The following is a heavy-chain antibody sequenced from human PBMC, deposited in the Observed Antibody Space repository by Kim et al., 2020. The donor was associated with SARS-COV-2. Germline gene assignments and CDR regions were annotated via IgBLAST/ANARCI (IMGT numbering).Heavy chain of an antibody. CDR3: AKNYGAKVSYDG. V-gene: IGHV3-23*01. CDR2: ISTDSNTA. J-gene: IGHJ6*03. CDR1: GFIFSSSA. D-gene: IGHD4-17*01. Sequence: GGSLRLSCEASGFIFSSSAMNWVRQAPGKGLEWVSAISTDSNTANYADAVKGRFTTSRDNPKSTLYLHMNSLRAEDTAIYYCAKNYGAKVSYDGWG.